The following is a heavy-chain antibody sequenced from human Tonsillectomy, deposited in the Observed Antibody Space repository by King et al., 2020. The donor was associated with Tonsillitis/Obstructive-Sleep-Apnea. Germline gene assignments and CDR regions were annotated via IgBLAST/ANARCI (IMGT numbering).Heavy chain of an antibody. CDR2: INPIGGST. CDR1: GYTFTSYY. J-gene: IGHJ4*02. CDR3: ARPFAGYSYGRLDY. Sequence: QLEQSGTEVKKPGATVKVSCTASGYTFTSYYMHWLRQAPGQGLEWMGIINPIGGSTDYAQKFQGRVTMTRDTSTSTVYMELSSLRSEDTAVYYCARPFAGYSYGRLDYWGQGTLVTVSS. D-gene: IGHD5-18*01. V-gene: IGHV1-46*03.